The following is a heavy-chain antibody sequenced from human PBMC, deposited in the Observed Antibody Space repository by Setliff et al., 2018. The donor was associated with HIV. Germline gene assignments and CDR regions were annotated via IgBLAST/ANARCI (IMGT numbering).Heavy chain of an antibody. V-gene: IGHV4-39*03. D-gene: IGHD6-13*01. J-gene: IGHJ4*02. Sequence: TSETLSLTCTVSGGSISNSDFYWGWIRQSPGKGLEWIGSIYYRGATYYNPTLQSRVTISADTSKNQFYLKLTSVTAADTAVYYCYSSSWEQPDYWGQGTLVTVTS. CDR2: IYYRGAT. CDR1: GGSISNSDFY. CDR3: YSSSWEQPDY.